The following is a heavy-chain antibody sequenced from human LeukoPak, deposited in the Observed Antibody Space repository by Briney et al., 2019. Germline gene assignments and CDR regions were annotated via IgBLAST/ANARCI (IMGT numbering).Heavy chain of an antibody. D-gene: IGHD3-22*01. CDR1: GYTLTELS. Sequence: ASVKVSCKVSGYTLTELSMHWVRQAPGKGLEWMGGFDPEDGETIYAQKFQGRVTMTEDTSTDTAYMELSSLRSEDTAVYYCATEYRYYDSSGPANWGPGALVTVSS. CDR3: ATEYRYYDSSGPAN. J-gene: IGHJ4*02. CDR2: FDPEDGET. V-gene: IGHV1-24*01.